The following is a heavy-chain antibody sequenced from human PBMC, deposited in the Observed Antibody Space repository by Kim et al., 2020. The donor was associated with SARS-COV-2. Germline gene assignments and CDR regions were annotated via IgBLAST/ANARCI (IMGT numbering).Heavy chain of an antibody. Sequence: SETLSLTCAVYGGSFSGYYWSWIRQPPGKGLEWIGEINHSGSTNYNPSLKSRVTISVDTSKNQFSLKLSSVTAADTAVYYCARGPRGVTTHPYMDVWGKGTTVTVSS. CDR2: INHSGST. CDR3: ARGPRGVTTHPYMDV. CDR1: GGSFSGYY. J-gene: IGHJ6*03. D-gene: IGHD4-17*01. V-gene: IGHV4-34*01.